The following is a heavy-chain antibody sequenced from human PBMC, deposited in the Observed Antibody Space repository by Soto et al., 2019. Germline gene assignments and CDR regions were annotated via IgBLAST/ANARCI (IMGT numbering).Heavy chain of an antibody. V-gene: IGHV4-59*01. Sequence: ASETLSLTCTVSGGSISTYYWIWIRQPPGKGLEWIGYIYYDGSTSYNPPLRSRVTISVDTSKNQFSLILSSVTSADTAVYYCARDQLSSGLYVWFDPWGQGTLVTVSS. CDR1: GGSISTYY. CDR2: IYYDGST. D-gene: IGHD6-25*01. J-gene: IGHJ5*02. CDR3: ARDQLSSGLYVWFDP.